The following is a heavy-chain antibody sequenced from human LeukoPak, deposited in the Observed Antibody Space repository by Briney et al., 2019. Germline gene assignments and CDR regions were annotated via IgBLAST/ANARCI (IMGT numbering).Heavy chain of an antibody. J-gene: IGHJ4*02. CDR1: GFSFSNYV. CDR2: ISNSGGST. Sequence: GGSLRLSCSASGFSFSNYVMHWVRQAPGKGLEYVSGISNSGGSTYYAGSVKGRLTISRDNSKSTLCLQMSSLRAEDTAVYYCVRDHAGTWGQGTLVTVSS. V-gene: IGHV3-64D*06. D-gene: IGHD6-13*01. CDR3: VRDHAGT.